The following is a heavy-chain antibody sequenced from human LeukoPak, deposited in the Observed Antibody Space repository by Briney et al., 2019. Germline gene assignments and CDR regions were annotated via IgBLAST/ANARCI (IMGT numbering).Heavy chain of an antibody. CDR3: AKPIAVAEIYYYYGMDV. V-gene: IGHV3-30*02. Sequence: GRFTISRDNSKNTLYLQMNSLRAEDTAVYYCAKPIAVAEIYYYYGMDVWGQGTTVTVSS. D-gene: IGHD6-19*01. J-gene: IGHJ6*02.